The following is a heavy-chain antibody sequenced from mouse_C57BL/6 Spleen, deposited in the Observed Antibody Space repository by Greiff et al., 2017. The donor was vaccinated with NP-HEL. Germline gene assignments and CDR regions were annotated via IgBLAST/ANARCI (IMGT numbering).Heavy chain of an antibody. D-gene: IGHD2-4*01. CDR3: ARPYDYDEGFAY. CDR1: GFTFTDYY. CDR2: IRNKANGYTT. V-gene: IGHV7-3*01. J-gene: IGHJ3*01. Sequence: EVNVVESGGGLVQPGGSLSLSCAASGFTFTDYYMSWVRQPPGKALEWLGFIRNKANGYTTEYSASVKGRFTISRDNSQSILYLQMNALRAEDSATYYCARPYDYDEGFAYWGQGTLVTVSA.